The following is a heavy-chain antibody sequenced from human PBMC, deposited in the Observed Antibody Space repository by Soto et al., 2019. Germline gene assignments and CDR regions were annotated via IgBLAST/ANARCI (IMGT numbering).Heavy chain of an antibody. CDR2: IKPDGSEK. CDR3: ARGDSGHWEF. CDR1: GFTFSICW. D-gene: IGHD1-26*01. Sequence: EVQLVESGGGLVQPGGSLRLSCAASGFTFSICWMSWVRQAPGKGLEWVANIKPDGSEKYYVDSVKGRFTISRDNAENSLYLQMNSLRAEDTAVYYCARGDSGHWEFGGQETLVTVSS. V-gene: IGHV3-7*03. J-gene: IGHJ4*02.